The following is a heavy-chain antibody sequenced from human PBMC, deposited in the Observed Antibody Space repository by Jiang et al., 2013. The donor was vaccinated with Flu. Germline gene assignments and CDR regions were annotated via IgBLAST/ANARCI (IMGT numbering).Heavy chain of an antibody. CDR1: GGSISSSHYY. D-gene: IGHD3-10*01. CDR2: IYYTGTT. CDR3: MRQVQLWFGKGNENFDF. V-gene: IGHV4-39*01. J-gene: IGHJ4*02. Sequence: GSGLVKPSETLSVTCTVSGGSISSSHYYWGWIRQPPGKGLEWLGSIYYTGTTYYNPSLKNRVILSVDTSKNQFSLKLRSVTAADTAVYYRMRQVQLWFGKGNENFDFWGQGTLVTVSS.